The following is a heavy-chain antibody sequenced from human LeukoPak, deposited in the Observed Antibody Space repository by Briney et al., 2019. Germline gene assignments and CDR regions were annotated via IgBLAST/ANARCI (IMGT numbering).Heavy chain of an antibody. V-gene: IGHV3-33*01. CDR2: IRYDGSNK. Sequence: TGRSLRLSFAAAGFTVSSYGIHWVRQAPGKWLELGVGIRYDGSNKYYADSVKGRFTISRDNSKTTLSLQMNSLRAEDTAVYYCARVRYGSGSLHYGVDVWGQGTTVTVSS. D-gene: IGHD3-10*01. CDR3: ARVRYGSGSLHYGVDV. J-gene: IGHJ6*02. CDR1: GFTVSSYG.